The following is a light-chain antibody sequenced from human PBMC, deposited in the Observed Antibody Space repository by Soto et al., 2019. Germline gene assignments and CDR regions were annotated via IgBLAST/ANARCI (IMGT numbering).Light chain of an antibody. CDR3: GTWDSSLIAL. V-gene: IGLV1-51*02. CDR1: SSNIGSND. J-gene: IGLJ1*01. CDR2: ENS. Sequence: QSALTQPPSVSAAPGQKVTISCSGNSSNIGSNDVSWYQQLPGKAPKLLIYENSQRPSGIPDRFSGSKSGTSATLGITGLQTGDEADYYCGTWDSSLIALFGTGTKXTVL.